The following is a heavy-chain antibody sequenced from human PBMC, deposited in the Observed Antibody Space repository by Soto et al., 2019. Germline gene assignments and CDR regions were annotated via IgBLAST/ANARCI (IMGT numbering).Heavy chain of an antibody. V-gene: IGHV1-69*13. Sequence: GASVKVSCKASGGTFSSYAISWVRQAPGQGLEWMGGIIPIFGTANYAQKFQGRVTITADESTSTAYMELSSLRSEDTAVYYCARAPPYDSSGYYWYFDLWGRGTLVTVSS. D-gene: IGHD3-22*01. J-gene: IGHJ2*01. CDR2: IIPIFGTA. CDR3: ARAPPYDSSGYYWYFDL. CDR1: GGTFSSYA.